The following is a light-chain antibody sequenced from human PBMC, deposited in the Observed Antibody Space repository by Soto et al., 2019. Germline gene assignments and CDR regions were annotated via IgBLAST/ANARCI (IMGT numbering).Light chain of an antibody. CDR3: QQYDNWPPWT. V-gene: IGKV3-15*01. Sequence: EVVMTQSPATLSASPGERVILSCRARQNVNRNLAWYQQKPGQAPRLLIYGASTRATGIPARFSGSGSGAEFTLTISSLQSEDLAVYYCQQYDNWPPWTFGQGTKVEIK. CDR2: GAS. J-gene: IGKJ1*01. CDR1: QNVNRN.